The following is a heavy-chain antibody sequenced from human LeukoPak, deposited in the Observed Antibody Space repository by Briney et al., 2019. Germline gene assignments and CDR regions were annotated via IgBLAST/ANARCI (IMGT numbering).Heavy chain of an antibody. J-gene: IGHJ4*02. CDR1: GFTVSSNY. D-gene: IGHD4-17*01. CDR3: ASHVDTVTSLPRFDY. V-gene: IGHV3-66*04. Sequence: GGSLRLSCAASGFTVSSNYMSWVRQAPGKGLEWVSVIYSGGSTYYADSVKGRFTISRDNSKNMLYLQMNSLKTEDTAVYYCASHVDTVTSLPRFDYWGQGTLVTVSS. CDR2: IYSGGST.